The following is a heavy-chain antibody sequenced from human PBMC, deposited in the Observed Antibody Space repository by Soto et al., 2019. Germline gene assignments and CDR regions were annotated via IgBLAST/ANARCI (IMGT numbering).Heavy chain of an antibody. D-gene: IGHD3-10*01. CDR1: GYSISSGYY. CDR3: ARVFTMVRGVKYNWFDP. Sequence: SETLSLTCAVSGYSISSGYYWGWIRQPPGKGLEWIGSIYHSGSTYYNPSLKSRVTISVDTSKNQFSLKLSSVTAADTAVYYCARVFTMVRGVKYNWFDPWGQGTLVTVSS. CDR2: IYHSGST. J-gene: IGHJ5*02. V-gene: IGHV4-38-2*01.